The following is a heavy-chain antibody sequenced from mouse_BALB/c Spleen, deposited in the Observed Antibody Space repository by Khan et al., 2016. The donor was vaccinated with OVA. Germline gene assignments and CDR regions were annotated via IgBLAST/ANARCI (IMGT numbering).Heavy chain of an antibody. Sequence: EVQLQESGPSLVKPSQTLSLTCSVTGDSITTGYWNWIRKFPGNKLAYMGYIIYTGYTYYNPSLKSRISITRPTSNNQYYLQVNSVTDEDTATYYCARSTYRYDFGYWGQGTLVTVSA. CDR3: ARSTYRYDFGY. J-gene: IGHJ3*02. V-gene: IGHV3-8*02. CDR2: IIYTGYT. D-gene: IGHD2-14*01. CDR1: GDSITTGY.